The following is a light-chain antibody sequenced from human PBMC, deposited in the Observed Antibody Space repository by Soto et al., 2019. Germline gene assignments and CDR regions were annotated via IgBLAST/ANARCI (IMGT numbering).Light chain of an antibody. CDR1: QSVSSY. CDR3: QHRTIWPVT. J-gene: IGKJ4*01. V-gene: IGKV3-11*01. CDR2: DAS. Sequence: EIVLKQSPATLSLSPGERATLSCRASQSVSSYLVWYQQKPGQAPRVLISDASNRATGIPARFSGSGSGTYFSLTISSLEPDDFAVYYCQHRTIWPVTFGGGTKLEIK.